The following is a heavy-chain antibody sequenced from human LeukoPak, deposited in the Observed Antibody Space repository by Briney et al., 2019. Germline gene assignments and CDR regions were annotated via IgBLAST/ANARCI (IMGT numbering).Heavy chain of an antibody. CDR2: IIPIFGTA. D-gene: IGHD3-22*01. V-gene: IGHV1-69*13. CDR3: ASEPSTYYYDSYEYYFDY. CDR1: GGTFSSYA. Sequence: AASVKVSCKASGGTFSSYAISWVRQAPGQGLEWMGGIIPIFGTANYAQKFQGRVTITADESTSTAYMELSSLRSEDTAVYYCASEPSTYYYDSYEYYFDYWGQGTLVTVSS. J-gene: IGHJ4*02.